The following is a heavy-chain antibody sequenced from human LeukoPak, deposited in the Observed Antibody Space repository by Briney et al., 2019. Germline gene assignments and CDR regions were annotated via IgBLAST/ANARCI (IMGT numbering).Heavy chain of an antibody. D-gene: IGHD3-9*01. Sequence: SDTLSLTCTVSGGSISSSSYYWGWIRQPPGKGLEWIGSIYYSGSTYYNPSLKSRLTISLDTSKNQFSLKLSSVTAADTAVYYCARGGQPYYDVLTGHGGAFDIWGQGTMVTVSS. J-gene: IGHJ3*02. V-gene: IGHV4-39*07. CDR1: GGSISSSSYY. CDR3: ARGGQPYYDVLTGHGGAFDI. CDR2: IYYSGST.